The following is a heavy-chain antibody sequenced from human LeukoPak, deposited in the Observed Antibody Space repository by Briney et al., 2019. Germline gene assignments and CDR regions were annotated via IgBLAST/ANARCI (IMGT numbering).Heavy chain of an antibody. CDR1: GYTFTIYG. J-gene: IGHJ4*02. CDR2: ISAYNGNT. V-gene: IGHV1-18*01. Sequence: ASVTVSCKASGYTFTIYGISWVRQAPGQGLEWMGWISAYNGNTNYAQKLQGRVTMTTDTSTSTAYMELRSLRSDDTAVYYCARVGYDSSGYYGRKEVSDWGQGTLVTVSS. CDR3: ARVGYDSSGYYGRKEVSD. D-gene: IGHD3-22*01.